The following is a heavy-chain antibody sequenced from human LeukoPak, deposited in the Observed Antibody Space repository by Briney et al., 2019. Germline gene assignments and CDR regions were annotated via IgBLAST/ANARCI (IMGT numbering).Heavy chain of an antibody. CDR1: GFTLTRYW. J-gene: IGHJ4*02. V-gene: IGHV3-7*03. D-gene: IGHD6-13*01. CDR2: INEDGSEK. Sequence: GGSLRLSSAASGFTLTRYWMSWVRQAPGKGPEWVANINEDGSEKYYLDSVRGRFTFSRDNARNSLYLQMNSLRVEDAAVYFCARLGAAGFDYWGQGALVTVSS. CDR3: ARLGAAGFDY.